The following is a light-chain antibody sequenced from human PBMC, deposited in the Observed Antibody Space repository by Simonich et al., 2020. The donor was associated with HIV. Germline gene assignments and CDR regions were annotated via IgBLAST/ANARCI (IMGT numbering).Light chain of an antibody. CDR3: CSYAGSSTLVL. J-gene: IGLJ2*01. Sequence: QSALTQPASVSGSPGQSITISCTGTSSDVGGYNYVSWYQQHPGKAPKLMIYDVSKRPSGVSNRFSGSKSGNTASLTISGLQAEDEADYYCCSYAGSSTLVLFGGGTKVTVL. V-gene: IGLV2-23*02. CDR1: SSDVGGYNY. CDR2: DVS.